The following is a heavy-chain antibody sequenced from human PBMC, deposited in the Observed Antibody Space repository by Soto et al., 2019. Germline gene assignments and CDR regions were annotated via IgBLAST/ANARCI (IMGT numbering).Heavy chain of an antibody. J-gene: IGHJ6*02. CDR3: ARLAVVAAAGDYYYYGMDV. V-gene: IGHV4-59*01. CDR2: IYYSGST. CDR1: GGSISSYY. D-gene: IGHD6-13*01. Sequence: TSETLSLTCTVSGGSISSYYWSWIRQPPGKGLEWIGYIYYSGSTNYNPSLKSRVTISVDTSKNQFSLKLSSVTAADTAVYYCARLAVVAAAGDYYYYGMDVWGQGTTVTVSS.